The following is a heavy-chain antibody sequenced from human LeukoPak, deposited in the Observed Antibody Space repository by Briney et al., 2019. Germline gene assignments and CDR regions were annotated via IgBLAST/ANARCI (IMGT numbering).Heavy chain of an antibody. J-gene: IGHJ6*03. D-gene: IGHD3-10*01. CDR2: IYYSGST. Sequence: PSETLSLTCTVSGGSISSSSYYWGWIRQPPGKGLEWIGSIYYSGSTYYNPSLKSRVTISLDTSKNQFSLKLSSVTAADTAVYYCARGRNAMVRGAIGQTSLYYSSYYMDVWGIGTTVTVSS. V-gene: IGHV4-39*07. CDR3: ARGRNAMVRGAIGQTSLYYSSYYMDV. CDR1: GGSISSSSYY.